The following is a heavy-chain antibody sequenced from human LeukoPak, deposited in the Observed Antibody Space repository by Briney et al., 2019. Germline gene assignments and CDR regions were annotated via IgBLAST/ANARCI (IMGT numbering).Heavy chain of an antibody. D-gene: IGHD3-10*01. V-gene: IGHV4-59*08. CDR1: GASMRTYY. CDR3: ARSNNYGSGSYYPDL. Sequence: SETLSLTCTVSGASMRTYYWSWIRQPPGKGLEWIGFIYHSGSTDYNPSLKSRGTISVDTSKNQFSLKLSSVTAADTAVYYCARSNNYGSGSYYPDLCGQGTLVTVSS. CDR2: IYHSGST. J-gene: IGHJ5*02.